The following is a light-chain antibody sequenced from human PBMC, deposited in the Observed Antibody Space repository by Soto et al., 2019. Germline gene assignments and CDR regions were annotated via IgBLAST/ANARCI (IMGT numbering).Light chain of an antibody. Sequence: EIVMTQSPATLSVSPGERVTLSCRASQSVSSRFLAWYQQKPGQAPRLLMYGASSRATGIPDRFSGSGSGTDVTLTSSRLETEDLAVYYCQQYGSSGTFGQGTKVDIK. CDR2: GAS. J-gene: IGKJ1*01. CDR1: QSVSSRF. CDR3: QQYGSSGT. V-gene: IGKV3-20*01.